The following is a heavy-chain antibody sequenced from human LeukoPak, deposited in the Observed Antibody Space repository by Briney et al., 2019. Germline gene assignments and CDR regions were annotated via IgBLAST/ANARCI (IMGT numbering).Heavy chain of an antibody. J-gene: IGHJ4*02. D-gene: IGHD2-2*01. Sequence: ASVKVSCKASGYTFTSYGISWVRQAPGQGPEWMGWISAYNGNTNYAQKLQGRVTMTTDTSTSTAYMELRSLRSDDTAVYYCARGQAYCSSASCPLDYWGQGTLVTVSS. CDR1: GYTFTSYG. CDR3: ARGQAYCSSASCPLDY. CDR2: ISAYNGNT. V-gene: IGHV1-18*04.